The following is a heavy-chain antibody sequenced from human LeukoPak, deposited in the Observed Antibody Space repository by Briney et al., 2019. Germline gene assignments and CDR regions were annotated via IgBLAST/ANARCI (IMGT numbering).Heavy chain of an antibody. D-gene: IGHD1-26*01. CDR1: GYTFTDHY. J-gene: IGHJ4*02. V-gene: IGHV1-2*02. CDR3: ARGIVGAHQLIAN. CDR2: INPNNGGT. Sequence: ASVKVSCKASGYTFTDHYMHWVRQAPGQGLEGMGWINPNNGGTNFAQKFQGRVTMTRDTSISTAYMELSSLTSDDTAVYYCARGIVGAHQLIANWGQGTLVTVSS.